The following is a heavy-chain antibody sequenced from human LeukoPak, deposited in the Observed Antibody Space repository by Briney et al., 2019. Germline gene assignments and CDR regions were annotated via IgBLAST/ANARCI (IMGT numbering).Heavy chain of an antibody. J-gene: IGHJ4*02. D-gene: IGHD2-15*01. CDR1: GFTFSSYA. CDR2: NSGSGGST. Sequence: PGGSLRLSCAASGFTFSSYAMSWVRQAPGKGLEWVSANSGSGGSTDYADSVKGRSTISRDNSKNTLYLQLNSLRAEDSAVYYCAKVVVVVAASGGYFDYWGQGTLVTVSS. V-gene: IGHV3-23*01. CDR3: AKVVVVVAASGGYFDY.